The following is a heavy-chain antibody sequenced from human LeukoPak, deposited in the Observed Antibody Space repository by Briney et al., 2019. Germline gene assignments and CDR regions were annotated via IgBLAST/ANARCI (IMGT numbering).Heavy chain of an antibody. Sequence: GRSLRLSCAASGFTFRSYGMHCVRQAPGKGLEWVAVIWNDGSNNYYADSVKGRFTISRDNAKNTLYLQMNSLRPEDTAVYYCASSMAYNCLDYWGQGTLVTVSS. D-gene: IGHD5-24*01. J-gene: IGHJ4*02. V-gene: IGHV3-33*08. CDR3: ASSMAYNCLDY. CDR2: IWNDGSNN. CDR1: GFTFRSYG.